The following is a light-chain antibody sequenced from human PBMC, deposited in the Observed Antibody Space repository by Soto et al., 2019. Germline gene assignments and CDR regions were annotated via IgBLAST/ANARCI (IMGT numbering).Light chain of an antibody. J-gene: IGKJ5*01. CDR1: ESVSSN. V-gene: IGKV3-15*01. CDR3: QQYNSWPPIT. CDR2: GAS. Sequence: EGVMTRSPARLSVSPGERATPSWRASESVSSNLAWYQQRPGQAPRLVIYGASTRATGIPARFSGGGSGTEFTLTISSLQSEDFAVYYCQQYNSWPPITFGQGTRLEIK.